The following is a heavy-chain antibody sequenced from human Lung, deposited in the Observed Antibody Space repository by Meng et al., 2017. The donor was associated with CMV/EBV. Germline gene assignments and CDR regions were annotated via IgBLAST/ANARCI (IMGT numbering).Heavy chain of an antibody. CDR3: ARGKQDAWGLLAY. CDR1: GASISSNIR. CDR2: IDDSGST. V-gene: IGHV4-4*02. D-gene: IGHD1-26*01. Sequence: LQEACPGLVKHSGTLSLTCGVSGASISSNIRWTWVRQPPGKGLEWIGDIDDSGSTNYNPSLNSRISISLDKSKNHFSLKVNSVTAADTAVYYCARGKQDAWGLLAYWGQGALVTVSS. J-gene: IGHJ4*02.